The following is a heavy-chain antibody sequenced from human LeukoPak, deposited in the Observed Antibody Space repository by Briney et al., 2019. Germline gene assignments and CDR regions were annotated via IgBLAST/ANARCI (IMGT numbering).Heavy chain of an antibody. Sequence: GGSLRLSCAASGFTFSSYEMNWVRQAPGKGLEWVSYISSSGSTIYYADSVKGRFTISRDNAKNSLYLQMNSLRAEDTAVYYCASRWFGELSNYFDYWGQGTLVTVSS. CDR3: ASRWFGELSNYFDY. CDR1: GFTFSSYE. D-gene: IGHD3-10*01. J-gene: IGHJ4*02. CDR2: ISSSGSTI. V-gene: IGHV3-48*03.